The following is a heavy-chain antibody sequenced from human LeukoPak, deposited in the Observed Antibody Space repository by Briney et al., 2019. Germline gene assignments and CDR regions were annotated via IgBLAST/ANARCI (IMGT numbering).Heavy chain of an antibody. D-gene: IGHD3-16*02. CDR3: ARHIYDYVWGSYRYPYFDY. V-gene: IGHV4-59*08. CDR2: IYYSGST. CDR1: GGSISPYY. J-gene: IGHJ4*02. Sequence: SETLSLTCTVSGGSISPYYWSWIRQPPGKGLEWIGYIYYSGSTNYNPSLKSRVTISVDTSKNQFSLKLSSVTAADTAVYYCARHIYDYVWGSYRYPYFDYWGQGTLVTVSS.